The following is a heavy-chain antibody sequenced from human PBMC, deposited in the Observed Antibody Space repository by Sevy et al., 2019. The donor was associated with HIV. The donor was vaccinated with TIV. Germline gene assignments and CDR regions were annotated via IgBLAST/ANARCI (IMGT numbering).Heavy chain of an antibody. Sequence: GGSLRLSCAASGLTFSSYSMNWVRQAPGKGLEWVSSISGSSNYIYYADSMKGRFTISRDNAKNSLYLQMNSLRAEDTAVYYCARRDCTITSCHRGDAFDIWGQGTMVTVSS. J-gene: IGHJ3*02. V-gene: IGHV3-21*01. D-gene: IGHD2-2*01. CDR1: GLTFSSYS. CDR3: ARRDCTITSCHRGDAFDI. CDR2: ISGSSNYI.